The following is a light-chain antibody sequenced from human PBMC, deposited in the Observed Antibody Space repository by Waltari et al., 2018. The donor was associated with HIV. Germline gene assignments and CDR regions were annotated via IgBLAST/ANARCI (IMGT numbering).Light chain of an antibody. J-gene: IGKJ2*01. CDR2: AAS. Sequence: DIPMTQSPSSLSGSVGDRVTITCRASQGISNYLAWYQQKSGKVPNLLIYAASPLQSGVPSRFSGSGSGTNFTLTISSLQPEDVATYYCQKYNSAPLSTFGQGTKLEIK. V-gene: IGKV1-27*01. CDR3: QKYNSAPLST. CDR1: QGISNY.